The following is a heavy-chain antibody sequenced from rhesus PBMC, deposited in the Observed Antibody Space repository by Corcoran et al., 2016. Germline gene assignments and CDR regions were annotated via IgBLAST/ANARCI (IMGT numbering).Heavy chain of an antibody. D-gene: IGHD3-3*01. CDR1: GGSISGYYL. V-gene: IGHV4-143*01. Sequence: QVQLQESGPGVVKPSETLSLTCAVSGGSISGYYLWSWIRKPPGKGLEWIGYIYGGSGSTSYNPALKGRVIISIDTSKNQFSWKLSSVTAADTAVYYCASPTLWTGYYYFDYWGQGVLVTVSS. J-gene: IGHJ4*01. CDR2: IYGGSGST. CDR3: ASPTLWTGYYYFDY.